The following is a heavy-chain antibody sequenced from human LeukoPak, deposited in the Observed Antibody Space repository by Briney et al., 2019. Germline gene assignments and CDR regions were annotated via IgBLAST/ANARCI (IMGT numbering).Heavy chain of an antibody. CDR3: ARSSILLGDAFDI. J-gene: IGHJ3*02. D-gene: IGHD2-15*01. V-gene: IGHV3-21*01. CDR1: GFTFSSYS. CDR2: ISSSSSYI. Sequence: PGGSLRLSCAASGFTFSSYSMNWVRQAPEKGLEWVSSISSSSSYIYYADSVKGRFTISRDNAKNSLYLQMNSLRAEDTAVYYCARSSILLGDAFDIWGQGTMVTVSS.